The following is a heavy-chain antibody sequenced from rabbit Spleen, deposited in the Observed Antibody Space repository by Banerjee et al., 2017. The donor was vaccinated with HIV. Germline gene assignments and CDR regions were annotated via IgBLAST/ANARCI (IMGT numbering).Heavy chain of an antibody. CDR3: ARDLAGVIGWNFSL. CDR1: GFTISSYW. J-gene: IGHJ4*01. Sequence: QEQLEESGGRLVQPGGSLTLSCKGSGFTISSYWMNWVRQAPGKGLEWIGIIYAIIDTRYYASWAKGRFTISRTSSTTVALQMTSLTAADTATYFCARDLAGVIGWNFSLWGPGTLVTVS. CDR2: IYAIIDTR. V-gene: IGHV1S45*01. D-gene: IGHD4-1*01.